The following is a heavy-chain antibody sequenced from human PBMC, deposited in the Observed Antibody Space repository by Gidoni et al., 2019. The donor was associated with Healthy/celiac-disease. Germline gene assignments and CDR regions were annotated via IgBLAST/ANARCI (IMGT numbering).Heavy chain of an antibody. J-gene: IGHJ5*02. CDR2: RSYDGSNK. D-gene: IGHD6-19*01. CDR3: AKDQTELAVAGGIDP. Sequence: QVQLVESGGGVVQPGRSLRLSCAASGFPFSSYGMHWLRQAPGKGLEWVAVRSYDGSNKYYADSVKGRVTISRDNSKNTLYLQMNSLRAEDTAVYYCAKDQTELAVAGGIDPWGQGTLVTVSS. V-gene: IGHV3-30*18. CDR1: GFPFSSYG.